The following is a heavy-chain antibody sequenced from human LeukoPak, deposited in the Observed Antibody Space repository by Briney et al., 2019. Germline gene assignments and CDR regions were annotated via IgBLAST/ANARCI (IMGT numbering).Heavy chain of an antibody. J-gene: IGHJ4*02. CDR2: ISYDGSNK. CDR1: GFTFSSYG. Sequence: GGSLRLSCAASGFTFSSYGMHWVRQAPGKGLEWVAVISYDGSNKYYADSVKGRFTVSRDNAKNSLYLQMNSLRAEDTAVYYCARLGIITAAGSNDYWGQGTLVTVSS. V-gene: IGHV3-30*03. D-gene: IGHD6-13*01. CDR3: ARLGIITAAGSNDY.